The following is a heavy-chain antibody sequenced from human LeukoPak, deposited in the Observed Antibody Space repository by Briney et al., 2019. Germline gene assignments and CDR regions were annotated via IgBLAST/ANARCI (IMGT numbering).Heavy chain of an antibody. D-gene: IGHD6-19*01. CDR2: ISGSGGST. Sequence: PGGSLRLSCAASGFTFSSYAMSWVRQAPGKGLEWGSAISGSGGSTYYADSVKGRFPISRDNSKNTLYLQMNSLRAEDTAVYYCAKDFSRFHGGGWYDYFDYWGQGTLVTVSS. CDR1: GFTFSSYA. V-gene: IGHV3-23*01. J-gene: IGHJ4*02. CDR3: AKDFSRFHGGGWYDYFDY.